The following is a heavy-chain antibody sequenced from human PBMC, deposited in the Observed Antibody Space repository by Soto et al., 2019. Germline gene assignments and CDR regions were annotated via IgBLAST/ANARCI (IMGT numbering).Heavy chain of an antibody. CDR3: ARDWAAIDY. Sequence: QVQLVESGGGVVLPGRSLRLSCAASGFTFSTYAMHWVRQAPGKGLEWVAVIWYDGSNKYYVESVKGRFTISRDNSKNTLYLQMNSLRAEDTAVYYCARDWAAIDYWGQGTLVTVSS. D-gene: IGHD3-16*01. CDR2: IWYDGSNK. CDR1: GFTFSTYA. J-gene: IGHJ4*02. V-gene: IGHV3-33*01.